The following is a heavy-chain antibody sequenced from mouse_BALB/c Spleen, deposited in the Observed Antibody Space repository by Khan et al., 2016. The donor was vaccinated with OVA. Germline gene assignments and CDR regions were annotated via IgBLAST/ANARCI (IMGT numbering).Heavy chain of an antibody. J-gene: IGHJ2*01. V-gene: IGHV1-75*01. D-gene: IGHD3-3*01. Sequence: VQLQESGTELLKPGTSVKLSCKASGYSFTNYDINWVRQRPEQGLEWIGWIFPGNGTIQYNEKFKDKATLTIDKSSSTAYMRLSRMTYEDSGVYFCARGDSVKFDSWGQGTILTVSS. CDR1: GYSFTNYD. CDR2: IFPGNGTI. CDR3: ARGDSVKFDS.